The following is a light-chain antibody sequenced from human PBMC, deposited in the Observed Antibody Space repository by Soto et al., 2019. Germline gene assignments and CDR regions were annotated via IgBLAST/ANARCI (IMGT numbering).Light chain of an antibody. J-gene: IGKJ1*01. CDR1: QSISSW. Sequence: DIQMTQSPSTLSASVGDRVTITCRASQSISSWLAWYQQKPGKAPKLLIYKASSLESGVPSRFSGSGSGTEFPLTISSLQPDDFATYYCQQFNNYPWTFGQGTMVEIK. CDR3: QQFNNYPWT. V-gene: IGKV1-5*03. CDR2: KAS.